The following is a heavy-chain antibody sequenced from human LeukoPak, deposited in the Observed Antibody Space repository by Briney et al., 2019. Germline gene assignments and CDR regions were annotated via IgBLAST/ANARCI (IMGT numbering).Heavy chain of an antibody. CDR1: GGSISSSSYY. Sequence: SETLSLTCTVSGGSISSSSYYWGWIRQPPGKGLEWIGSIYYSGSTYYNPSLKSRVTISVDTSKNQFSLKLSSVTAADTAVYYCAREGKRNRYFDLWGRGTLVTVSS. CDR3: AREGKRNRYFDL. V-gene: IGHV4-39*07. J-gene: IGHJ2*01. CDR2: IYYSGST.